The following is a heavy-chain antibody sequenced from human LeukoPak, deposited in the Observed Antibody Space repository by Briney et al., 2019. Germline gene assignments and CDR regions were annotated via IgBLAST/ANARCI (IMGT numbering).Heavy chain of an antibody. CDR2: IIPIFGTA. CDR3: ARGSPGIAARPTWNYYYYYYMDV. V-gene: IGHV1-69*05. Sequence: SVKVSCKASGGTFSSYAISWVRQAPGQGLEWMGGIIPIFGTANYAQKSQGRVTITTDESMSTAYMELSSLRSEDTAVYYCARGSPGIAARPTWNYYYYYYMDVWGKGTTVTVSS. CDR1: GGTFSSYA. D-gene: IGHD6-6*01. J-gene: IGHJ6*03.